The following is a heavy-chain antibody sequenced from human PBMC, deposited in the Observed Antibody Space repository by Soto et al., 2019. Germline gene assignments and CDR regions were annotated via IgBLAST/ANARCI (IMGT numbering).Heavy chain of an antibody. Sequence: GGSLRLSCAASGFTFSSYWMHWVRQAPGKGLVWISYISSSLGHTDYAESVKGRFTISRDNAKSSVFLEMSDLRSDDTAVYYCAANWNFGLNFWGQGTLVTVSS. CDR1: GFTFSSYW. CDR3: AANWNFGLNF. J-gene: IGHJ4*02. D-gene: IGHD1-1*01. CDR2: ISSSLGHT. V-gene: IGHV3-21*01.